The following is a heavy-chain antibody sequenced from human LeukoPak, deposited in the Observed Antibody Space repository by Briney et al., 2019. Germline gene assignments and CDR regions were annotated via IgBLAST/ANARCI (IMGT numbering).Heavy chain of an antibody. CDR2: ISGSGGST. CDR1: GFTFSSYG. D-gene: IGHD3-10*01. J-gene: IGHJ4*02. CDR3: AKDDAWLRFGE. V-gene: IGHV3-23*01. Sequence: GGSLRLSCAASGFTFSSYGMSWVRQAPGKGLEWVSAISGSGGSTYYADSVKGRFTISRDNSKNTLYLEVISLTAEDTAVYYCAKDDAWLRFGEWSQGTLVTVSS.